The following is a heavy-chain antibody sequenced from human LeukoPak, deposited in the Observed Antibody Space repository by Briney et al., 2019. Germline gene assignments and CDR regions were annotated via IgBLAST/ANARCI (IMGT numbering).Heavy chain of an antibody. V-gene: IGHV1-46*01. D-gene: IGHD3-22*01. CDR3: ASEAYYYDSSGYYKY. Sequence: ASVKVSCKASGYTFTSHYMHWVRQAPGQGLEWMGLINPSGSSTLYAQKFQGRVTMTRDMSTTTDYMELSSLRSEDTAVYYCASEAYYYDSSGYYKYWGQGTLVTVSS. CDR2: INPSGSST. J-gene: IGHJ4*02. CDR1: GYTFTSHY.